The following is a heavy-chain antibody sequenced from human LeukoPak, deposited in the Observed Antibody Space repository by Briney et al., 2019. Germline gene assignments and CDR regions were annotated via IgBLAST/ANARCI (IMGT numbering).Heavy chain of an antibody. D-gene: IGHD6-6*01. CDR2: ISSSSGYI. V-gene: IGHV3-21*01. J-gene: IGHJ2*01. Sequence: GGSLRLSCAASGFTFSSYSMNWVRQAPGKGLEWVSSISSSSGYIYYADSVKGRFTISRDNAKNSLYLQMSSLRAEDTAVYYCARAEYSSSTGSYHWYFDLWGRGTLVTVSS. CDR3: ARAEYSSSTGSYHWYFDL. CDR1: GFTFSSYS.